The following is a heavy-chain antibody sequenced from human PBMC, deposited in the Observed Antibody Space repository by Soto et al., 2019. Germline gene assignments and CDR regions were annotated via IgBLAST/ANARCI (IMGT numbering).Heavy chain of an antibody. CDR2: INPNSGGT. Sequence: ASVKVSCKASGYTFTGYYMHWVRQAPGQGLEWMGWINPNSGGTNYAQKFQGWVTMTRDTSISTAYMELSRLRSDDTAVYYCARDKVVVAATAYYYYXMDGWGQGTTVTVSS. CDR1: GYTFTGYY. CDR3: ARDKVVVAATAYYYYXMDG. V-gene: IGHV1-2*04. D-gene: IGHD2-15*01. J-gene: IGHJ6*02.